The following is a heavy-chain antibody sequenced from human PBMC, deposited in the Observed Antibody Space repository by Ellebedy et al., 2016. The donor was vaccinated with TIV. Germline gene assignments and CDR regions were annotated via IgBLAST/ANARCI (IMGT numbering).Heavy chain of an antibody. CDR2: INHSGST. J-gene: IGHJ5*02. CDR1: GGSFSGYS. V-gene: IGHV4-34*01. CDR3: ARSDENWFDP. Sequence: SETLSLXXAVYGGSFSGYSWSWIRQPPGKGLEWIGEINHSGSTNYNPSLKSRVTISVDTSKNQFSLKLSSVTAADTAVYYCARSDENWFDPWGQGTLVTVSS.